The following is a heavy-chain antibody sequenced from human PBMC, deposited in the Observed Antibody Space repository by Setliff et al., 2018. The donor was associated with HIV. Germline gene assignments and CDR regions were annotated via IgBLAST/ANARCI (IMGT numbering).Heavy chain of an antibody. Sequence: ASVKVSCKASGYTFTSYYMHWVRQAPGQGLEWMGIINPSGGSTSYAQKFQGRVTMTRDTSTSTVYMELSSLRSEDTAVYYCARDGVRGYDSSGYLFSWVRRFHHDYYYYYMDVWG. CDR1: GYTFTSYY. CDR2: INPSGGST. CDR3: ARDGVRGYDSSGYLFSWVRRFHHDYYYYYMDV. D-gene: IGHD3-22*01. V-gene: IGHV1-46*01. J-gene: IGHJ6*03.